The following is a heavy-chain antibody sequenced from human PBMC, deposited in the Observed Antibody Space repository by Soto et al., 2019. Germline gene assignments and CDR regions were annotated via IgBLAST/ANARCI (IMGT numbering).Heavy chain of an antibody. CDR2: IYYSGST. Sequence: SETLSLTCTVSGGSISSGGYYWSWIRQHPGKGLEWIGYIYYSGSTYYNPSLKSRVTISVDTSKNQFSLKLSSVTAADTAVYYCARDRRRNYGIDYWGQGTLVTVSS. D-gene: IGHD1-7*01. CDR3: ARDRRRNYGIDY. V-gene: IGHV4-31*03. CDR1: GGSISSGGYY. J-gene: IGHJ4*02.